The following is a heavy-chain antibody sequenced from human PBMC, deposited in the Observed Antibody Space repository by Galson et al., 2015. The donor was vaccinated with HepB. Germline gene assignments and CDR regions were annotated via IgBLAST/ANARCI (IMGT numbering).Heavy chain of an antibody. Sequence: SLRLSCAASGFTFSSYWMHWVRQAPGKGLVWVSRINSDGSSTSYADSVKGRFTISRENAKNSLYLQMNSLGAEDTAVYYCAREPAVPGTWYFDLWGRGTLVTVSS. V-gene: IGHV3-74*01. CDR3: AREPAVPGTWYFDL. CDR1: GFTFSSYW. D-gene: IGHD2-2*01. J-gene: IGHJ2*01. CDR2: INSDGSST.